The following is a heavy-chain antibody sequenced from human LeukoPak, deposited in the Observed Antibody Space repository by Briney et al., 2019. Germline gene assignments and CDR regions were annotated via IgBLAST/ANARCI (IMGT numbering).Heavy chain of an antibody. V-gene: IGHV5-51*01. D-gene: IGHD6-13*01. CDR1: GYSFTSYW. CDR3: ARTRIAAAARPDPSDY. CDR2: IYPGDSDT. Sequence: GESLQISCKGSGYSFTSYWIGWVRQMPGKGLEWMGIIYPGDSDTRYSPSFQGQVTISADKSISTAYLQWSSLKASDTAMYYCARTRIAAAARPDPSDYWGQGTLVTVSS. J-gene: IGHJ4*02.